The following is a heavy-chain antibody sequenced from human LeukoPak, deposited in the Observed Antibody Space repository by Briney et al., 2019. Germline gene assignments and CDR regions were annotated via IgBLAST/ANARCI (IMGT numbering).Heavy chain of an antibody. CDR2: MSYDGSSQ. CDR1: GFTSSDYN. J-gene: IGHJ4*02. Sequence: GGSLRLSCAASGFTSSDYNMHWVRQAPGKGLEWVAVMSYDGSSQHYADSVKGRFTISRDNSKNTLFLQMNSLRAEDTALYYCARVVGALLYYFDSWGQGTLVTVSS. D-gene: IGHD1-26*01. V-gene: IGHV3-30-3*01. CDR3: ARVVGALLYYFDS.